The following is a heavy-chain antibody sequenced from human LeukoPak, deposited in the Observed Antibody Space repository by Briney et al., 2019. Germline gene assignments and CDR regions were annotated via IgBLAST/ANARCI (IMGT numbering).Heavy chain of an antibody. CDR2: ISGSGGTT. D-gene: IGHD3-10*01. CDR3: AAAYGPLGYLGY. V-gene: IGHV3-23*01. J-gene: IGHJ4*02. CDR1: GFTFSTYA. Sequence: GGSLRLSCAVSGFTFSTYAMSWVRQAPGKGLEWVSVISGSGGTTYYADSVKGRFTISRDNSKNTLYLQMNSLRAEDTAVYYCAAAYGPLGYLGYWGQGTLVTVSS.